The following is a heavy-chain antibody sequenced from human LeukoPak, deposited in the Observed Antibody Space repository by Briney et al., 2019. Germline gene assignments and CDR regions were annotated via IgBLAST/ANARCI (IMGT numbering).Heavy chain of an antibody. CDR3: AKEPPASGYDAFDI. CDR2: ITGSGGNT. Sequence: GGSLRLSCAASGFTFRNFVMGWVRQAPGKGLEWVSGITGSGGNTYFADSVKGRFTISRDNSKNTLYLQMNSLRAEDTAVYYCAKEPPASGYDAFDIWGQGTMVTVSS. V-gene: IGHV3-23*01. CDR1: GFTFRNFV. J-gene: IGHJ3*02. D-gene: IGHD6-25*01.